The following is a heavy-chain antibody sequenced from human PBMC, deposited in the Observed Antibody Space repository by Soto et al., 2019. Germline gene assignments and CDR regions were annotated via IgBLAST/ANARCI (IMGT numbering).Heavy chain of an antibody. CDR2: IYWNDDK. V-gene: IGHV2-5*01. Sequence: SGPTLVNPTQPLTLTCTFSGFSLSTSGVGVGWLRQPPGKALEWLALIYWNDDKRYSPSLKSRLTITKDTSKNQVVLTMTNMDPVDTATYYCAHPSPDYDFWSGYYILYYFDYWGQGTLVTVSS. CDR1: GFSLSTSGVG. J-gene: IGHJ4*02. CDR3: AHPSPDYDFWSGYYILYYFDY. D-gene: IGHD3-3*01.